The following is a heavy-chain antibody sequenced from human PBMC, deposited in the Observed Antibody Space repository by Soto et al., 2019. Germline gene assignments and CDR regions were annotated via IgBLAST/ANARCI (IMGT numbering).Heavy chain of an antibody. CDR2: MNPNSGNT. V-gene: IGHV1-8*01. D-gene: IGHD3-3*01. J-gene: IGHJ6*03. Sequence: ASVKVSCKASGYTFTSYDINWVRQATGQGLEWMGWMNPNSGNTGYAQKFQGRVTMTRNTSISTAYMELSSLRSEDTAVYYCARGLAYYDFWSGYYGGYYYYMDVWGKGTTVTVSS. CDR1: GYTFTSYD. CDR3: ARGLAYYDFWSGYYGGYYYYMDV.